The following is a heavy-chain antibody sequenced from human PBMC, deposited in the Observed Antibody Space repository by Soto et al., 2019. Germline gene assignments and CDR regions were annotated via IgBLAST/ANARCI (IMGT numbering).Heavy chain of an antibody. Sequence: SETLSLTCSVSGGSIANYYWSWIRQPPGKGLEWIGYVYYSGSTNYNPSLKSRVTMSVDTSRNLFSLKLTSVTAADTAMYYCARNLTDYNLRNWFDPWGQGTLVTVAS. CDR2: VYYSGST. J-gene: IGHJ5*02. V-gene: IGHV4-59*01. D-gene: IGHD4-4*01. CDR1: GGSIANYY. CDR3: ARNLTDYNLRNWFDP.